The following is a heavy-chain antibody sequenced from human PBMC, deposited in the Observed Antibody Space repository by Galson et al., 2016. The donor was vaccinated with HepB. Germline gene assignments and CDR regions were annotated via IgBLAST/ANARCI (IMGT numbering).Heavy chain of an antibody. Sequence: LSLTCTVSGGSISNNAYYWGWIRQPPGKGLEWIGSVYYSGNKYYDPSLKSRVTISVDTSKNQFSLQLSSVTAADTAVYYCATTVTRTYWYYALWGLGTLVTVSS. J-gene: IGHJ2*01. CDR2: VYYSGNK. V-gene: IGHV4-39*01. D-gene: IGHD4-17*01. CDR1: GGSISNNAYY. CDR3: ATTVTRTYWYYAL.